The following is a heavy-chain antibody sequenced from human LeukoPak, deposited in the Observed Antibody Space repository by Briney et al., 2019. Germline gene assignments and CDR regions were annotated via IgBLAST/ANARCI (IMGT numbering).Heavy chain of an antibody. CDR2: IIPNSGGT. CDR1: GYTFTGYY. Sequence: ASVKVSCKASGYTFTGYYMHWVRQAPGQGLEWMGWIIPNSGGTNYAQKFQGWVTMTRDTSISTAYMELSRLRSDDTAVYYCARGRSSGWYPNWFDPWGQGTLVTVSS. J-gene: IGHJ5*02. V-gene: IGHV1-2*04. CDR3: ARGRSSGWYPNWFDP. D-gene: IGHD6-19*01.